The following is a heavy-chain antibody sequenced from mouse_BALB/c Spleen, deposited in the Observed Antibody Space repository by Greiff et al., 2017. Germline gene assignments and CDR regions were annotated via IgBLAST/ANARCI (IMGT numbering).Heavy chain of an antibody. CDR3: ARWRDYYAMDY. V-gene: IGHV1-31*01. J-gene: IGHJ4*01. CDR2: INPYNGAT. Sequence: EVQLQQSGPELVKPGASVKISCKASGYSFTGYYVHWVKQSHVKSLEWIGRINPYNGATSYNQNFKDKASLTVDKSSSTAYMELHSLTSEDSAVYYCARWRDYYAMDYWGQGTSVTVSS. CDR1: GYSFTGYY.